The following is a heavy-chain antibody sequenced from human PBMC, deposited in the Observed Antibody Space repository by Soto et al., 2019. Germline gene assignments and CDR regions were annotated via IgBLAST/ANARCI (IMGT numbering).Heavy chain of an antibody. CDR1: GYSFTSYS. J-gene: IGHJ5*02. CDR2: INAGNGDT. CDR3: ARAYYESSGSGPIDP. Sequence: QVQLVQSGAEVKKPGAAVKVSCKASGYSFTSYSTHWVRQAPGQRLEYMGWINAGNGDTKYSQKFQGRVTITRDTSARTAYMELSSLRSEDTAVYCCARAYYESSGSGPIDPWGQGTLVTVSS. D-gene: IGHD3-22*01. V-gene: IGHV1-3*01.